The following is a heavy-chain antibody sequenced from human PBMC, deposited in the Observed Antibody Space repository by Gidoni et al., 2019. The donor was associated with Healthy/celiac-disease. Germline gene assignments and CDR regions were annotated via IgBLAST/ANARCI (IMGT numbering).Heavy chain of an antibody. CDR2: IIPILGIA. V-gene: IGHV1-69*02. CDR1: GGTFSSYT. J-gene: IGHJ4*02. Sequence: QVQLVQSGAEVKKPGASVKVSCKASGGTFSSYTISWVRQAPGQGLEWMGRIIPILGIANYAQKFQGRGTITADQSTSTAYMELSSLRSEDTAVYYCARGDSGWNDYWGQGTLVTVSS. CDR3: ARGDSGWNDY. D-gene: IGHD6-19*01.